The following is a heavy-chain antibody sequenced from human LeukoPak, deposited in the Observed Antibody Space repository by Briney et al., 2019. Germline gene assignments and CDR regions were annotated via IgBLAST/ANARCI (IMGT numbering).Heavy chain of an antibody. V-gene: IGHV4-34*01. J-gene: IGHJ6*02. CDR2: INHSGST. CDR1: GGSFSGYY. D-gene: IGHD6-6*01. Sequence: SETLSLTCAVYGGSFSGYYWSWIRQPPGKGLEWIGEINHSGSTNYNPSLKSRVTISVDTSKNQFSLKLSSVTAADTAVYYCASPSGYGMDVSGQGTTVPVSS. CDR3: ASPSGYGMDV.